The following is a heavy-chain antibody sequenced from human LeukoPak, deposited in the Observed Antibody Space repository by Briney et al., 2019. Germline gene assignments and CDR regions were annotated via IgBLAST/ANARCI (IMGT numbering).Heavy chain of an antibody. V-gene: IGHV4-61*01. CDR3: AREFAGSFDY. CDR2: IYYSGST. D-gene: IGHD3-10*01. J-gene: IGHJ4*02. CDR1: GYSISSGYY. Sequence: SETLSLTCTVSGYSISSGYYWGWIRQPPGKGLEWIGYIYYSGSTNYNPSLKSRVTISVDTSKNQFSLKLSSVTAADTAVYYCAREFAGSFDYWGQGTLVTVSS.